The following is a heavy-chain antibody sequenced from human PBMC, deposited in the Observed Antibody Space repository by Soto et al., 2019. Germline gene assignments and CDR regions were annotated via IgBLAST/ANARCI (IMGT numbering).Heavy chain of an antibody. CDR1: GGSFHGYY. CDR2: INHSGSA. V-gene: IGHV4-34*01. Sequence: SETLSLTCAVYGGSFHGYYWSWIRQPPGKGLEWIGEINHSGSANYNPTFKSRVSISVDTSQKQMSPQLSSVSAADTAVYYCARHVWRLLNWFDPWGQGTLVTVSS. J-gene: IGHJ5*02. CDR3: ARHVWRLLNWFDP.